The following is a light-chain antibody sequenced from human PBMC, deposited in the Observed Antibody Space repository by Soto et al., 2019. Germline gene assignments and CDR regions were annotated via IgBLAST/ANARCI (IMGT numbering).Light chain of an antibody. Sequence: QLVLTQPPSASGSPGQSVTISCTGTSSDVGGYNSVSWYRQHPGKAPKLMIYEVSRRPSGVPDRFSASKSGNTASLTVSGLQAEDEADYYCSSYAGSDNYVVFGGGTKLTVL. J-gene: IGLJ2*01. CDR2: EVS. V-gene: IGLV2-8*01. CDR3: SSYAGSDNYVV. CDR1: SSDVGGYNS.